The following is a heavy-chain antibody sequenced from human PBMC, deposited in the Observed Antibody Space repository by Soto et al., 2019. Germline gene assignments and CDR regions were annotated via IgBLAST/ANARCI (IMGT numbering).Heavy chain of an antibody. J-gene: IGHJ4*02. V-gene: IGHV3-23*01. CDR2: ISANGQGI. Sequence: GSLRPSCAASGFTFSTYALSWVRQAPGKGLEWVSAISANGQGIYYADSVRGRFTISRDNSKNTIFLHMDSLRAEDTAVYYCAKDRNYPRDQFHYWGQGTLVTVSS. D-gene: IGHD1-7*01. CDR3: AKDRNYPRDQFHY. CDR1: GFTFSTYA.